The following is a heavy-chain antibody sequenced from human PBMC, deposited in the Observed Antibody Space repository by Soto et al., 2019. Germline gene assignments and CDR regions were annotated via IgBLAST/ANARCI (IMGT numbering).Heavy chain of an antibody. CDR1: GGSITSHY. Sequence: TSETLSLTCSVSGGSITSHYCSWFRQPPGKGLEWIGYIHHSGSTSYNPSLKSRVTMSVDTSKNHFSLKVNSVTAADTALYYCERQGFGQLHRLVDVWGPGTTVTVSS. CDR2: IHHSGST. D-gene: IGHD3-10*01. V-gene: IGHV4-59*08. CDR3: ERQGFGQLHRLVDV. J-gene: IGHJ6*02.